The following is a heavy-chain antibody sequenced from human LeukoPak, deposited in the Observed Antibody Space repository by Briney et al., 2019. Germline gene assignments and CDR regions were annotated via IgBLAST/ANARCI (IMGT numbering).Heavy chain of an antibody. D-gene: IGHD5-24*01. CDR1: GGSFSGYY. CDR2: INHSGST. Sequence: PSETLSLTCAVYGGSFSGYYWSWIRQPPGKGLEWIGEINHSGSTNYNPSLKSRVTISVDTSKNQFSLKLSSVTAADTAVYYCAVTRWLRTFDYWGQGILVTVSS. V-gene: IGHV4-34*01. CDR3: AVTRWLRTFDY. J-gene: IGHJ4*02.